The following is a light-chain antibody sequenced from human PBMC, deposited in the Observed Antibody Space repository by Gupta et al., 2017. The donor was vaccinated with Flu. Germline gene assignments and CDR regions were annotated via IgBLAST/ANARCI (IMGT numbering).Light chain of an antibody. CDR1: QSISSY. J-gene: IGKJ1*01. Sequence: PSSLSAAVGDRVTITCRASQSISSYLNWYQQKPGKAPKLLIYAASSLQSGVPSRFSGSGSGTDFTLTISSLQPEDFATYYCQQSYSTPWTFGQGTKVEIK. CDR3: QQSYSTPWT. V-gene: IGKV1-39*01. CDR2: AAS.